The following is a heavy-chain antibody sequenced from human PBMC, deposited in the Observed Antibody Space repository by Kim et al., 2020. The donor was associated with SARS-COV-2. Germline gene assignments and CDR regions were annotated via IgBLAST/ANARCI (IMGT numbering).Heavy chain of an antibody. CDR1: GFTFSNAW. J-gene: IGHJ4*02. D-gene: IGHD3-22*01. Sequence: GGSLRLSCAASGFTFSNAWMSWVRQAPGKGLEWVGRIKSKTDGGTTDYAAPVKGRFTISRDDSKNTLYLQMNSLKTEDTAVYYCTTEAYYYDSSGLHEDYYFDYWGQGTLVTVSS. CDR2: IKSKTDGGTT. V-gene: IGHV3-15*01. CDR3: TTEAYYYDSSGLHEDYYFDY.